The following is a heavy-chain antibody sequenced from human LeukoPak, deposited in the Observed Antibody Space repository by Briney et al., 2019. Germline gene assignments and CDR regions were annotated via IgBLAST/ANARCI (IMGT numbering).Heavy chain of an antibody. V-gene: IGHV3-21*01. CDR3: ARDRGTGAPLDY. D-gene: IGHD1-26*01. CDR1: GFSFSSYS. J-gene: IGHJ4*02. Sequence: GGSLRLSCAASGFSFSSYSINWVRQAPGKGLEWVSSISSRSTSIYYADSVKGRFTISRDNAKNSLYLQMNSLRAEDTAVYYCARDRGTGAPLDYWGQGTLVTVSS. CDR2: ISSRSTSI.